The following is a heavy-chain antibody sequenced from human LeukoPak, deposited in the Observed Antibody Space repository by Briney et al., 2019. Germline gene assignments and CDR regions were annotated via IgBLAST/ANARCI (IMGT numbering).Heavy chain of an antibody. CDR1: GYTFTSYG. V-gene: IGHV1-18*01. CDR2: INAYNGNT. J-gene: IGHJ4*02. D-gene: IGHD3-16*02. CDR3: ARDAPGDYVWGSYRYFDY. Sequence: ASVKVSCKASGYTFTSYGISWVRQAPGQGLEWMGWINAYNGNTNYAQKLQGRVTMTTDTSTSTAYMELRSLRSDDTAVYYCARDAPGDYVWGSYRYFDYWGQGTLVTVSS.